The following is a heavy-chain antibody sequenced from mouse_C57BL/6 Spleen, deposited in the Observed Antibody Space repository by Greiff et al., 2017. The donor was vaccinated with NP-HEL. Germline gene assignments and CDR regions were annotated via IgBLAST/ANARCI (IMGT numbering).Heavy chain of an antibody. Sequence: DVMLVESGGGLVKPGGSLKLSCAASGFTFSDYGMHWVRQAPEKGLEWVAYISSGSSTIYYADTVKGRFTISRDNAKNTLFLQMTSLRSEDTAMYYCASPLITTVVATPFDYWGQGTTLTVSS. CDR1: GFTFSDYG. D-gene: IGHD1-1*01. CDR3: ASPLITTVVATPFDY. CDR2: ISSGSSTI. V-gene: IGHV5-17*01. J-gene: IGHJ2*01.